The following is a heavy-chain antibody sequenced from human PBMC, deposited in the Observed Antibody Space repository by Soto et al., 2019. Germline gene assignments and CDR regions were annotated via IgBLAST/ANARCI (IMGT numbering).Heavy chain of an antibody. CDR1: GGTFSSYT. CDR2: IIPILGIA. CDR3: ARDYCSSTSCYLEFLDY. Sequence: QVQLVQSGAEVKKPGSSVKVSCKASGGTFSSYTISWVRQAPGQGLEWMGRIIPILGIANYAQKFQGRVTITADKSTSTGYMELSSLRSEDTAVYYCARDYCSSTSCYLEFLDYLGQGTLVTVSS. J-gene: IGHJ4*02. D-gene: IGHD2-2*01. V-gene: IGHV1-69*02.